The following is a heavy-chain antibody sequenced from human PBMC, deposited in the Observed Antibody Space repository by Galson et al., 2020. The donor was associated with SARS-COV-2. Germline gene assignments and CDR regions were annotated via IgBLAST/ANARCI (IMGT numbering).Heavy chain of an antibody. J-gene: IGHJ4*02. Sequence: GRSLRLSCAVSGFPFSVYWMTWVRQIPGKGREWLANLNPGGNQQYSVGSVKGRFTISRDNAKNSLYLQMNSLRAEDTAVYYCARDEGYHQVGYWGQGTLVSVSS. D-gene: IGHD1-26*01. CDR1: GFPFSVYW. CDR3: ARDEGYHQVGY. V-gene: IGHV3-7*04. CDR2: LNPGGNQQ.